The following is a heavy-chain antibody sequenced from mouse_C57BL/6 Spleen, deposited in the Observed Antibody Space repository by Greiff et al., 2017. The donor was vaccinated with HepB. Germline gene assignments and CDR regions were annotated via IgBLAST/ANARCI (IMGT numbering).Heavy chain of an antibody. D-gene: IGHD2-4*01. J-gene: IGHJ4*01. V-gene: IGHV1-7*01. CDR3: ARGDYDGYYAMDY. Sequence: VQLQQSGAELAKPGASVKLSCKASGYTFTSYWMHWVKQRPGQGLEWIGDINPSSGYTKYNQKFKDKATLTADKSSSTAYMQLSSLTYEDSAVYYCARGDYDGYYAMDYWGQGTSVTVSS. CDR1: GYTFTSYW. CDR2: INPSSGYT.